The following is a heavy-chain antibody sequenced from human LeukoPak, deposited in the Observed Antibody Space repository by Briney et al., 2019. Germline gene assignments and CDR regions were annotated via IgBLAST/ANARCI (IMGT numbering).Heavy chain of an antibody. Sequence: GGSLTLSCAASGFTFSSYSMNWVRQAPGKGLEWVSYISSSSSYIYYADSVKGRFTISRDNAKNSLYLQMNSLRAMDTGVYYCAREPLALYFDYWGEGTLVTVSS. CDR3: AREPLALYFDY. CDR1: GFTFSSYS. D-gene: IGHD3-3*02. CDR2: ISSSSSYI. J-gene: IGHJ4*02. V-gene: IGHV3-21*01.